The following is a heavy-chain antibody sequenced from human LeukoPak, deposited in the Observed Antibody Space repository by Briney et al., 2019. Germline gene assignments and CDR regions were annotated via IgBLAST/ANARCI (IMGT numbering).Heavy chain of an antibody. CDR2: IYTSGST. J-gene: IGHJ4*02. CDR1: GGSISSGSYY. V-gene: IGHV4-61*02. Sequence: PSQTVSLTCTVSGGSISSGSYYWSWIRQPAGNGLELIGRIYTSGSTNYNPSLKSRVTISVDTSKNHFSLKLSSVTSADTAVYYCARDSSGYYYHYWGQGTLVTVSS. CDR3: ARDSSGYYYHY. D-gene: IGHD3-22*01.